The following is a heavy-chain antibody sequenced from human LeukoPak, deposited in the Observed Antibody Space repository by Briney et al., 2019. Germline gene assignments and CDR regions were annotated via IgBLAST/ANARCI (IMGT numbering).Heavy chain of an antibody. J-gene: IGHJ4*02. D-gene: IGHD3-10*01. CDR1: GYTFNSYY. V-gene: IGHV1-46*02. CDR3: ASGSGTYYNVPY. Sequence: ASVKVSCKASGYTFNSYYMHWVRQAPGQGLEWMGIINPSGGSTSYAQKFQGRVTVTRDTSTSTVYMELSSLRSEDTAVYYCASGSGTYYNVPYRGQGTLVTVSS. CDR2: INPSGGST.